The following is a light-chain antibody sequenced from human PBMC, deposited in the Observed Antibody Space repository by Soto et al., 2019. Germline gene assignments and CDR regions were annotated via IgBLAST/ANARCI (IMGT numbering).Light chain of an antibody. CDR1: SSDIGSYSY. V-gene: IGLV2-14*01. J-gene: IGLJ1*01. CDR2: EVT. CDR3: SSYTNTLTLIV. Sequence: QSALTQPASVSGSPGQSITISCTGTSSDIGSYSYVSWYQQHPDKAPKLLISEVTHRPSGVSDRFSGSKSGNTASLTISGLQAEDEADYYCSSYTNTLTLIVFGTGTKLTVL.